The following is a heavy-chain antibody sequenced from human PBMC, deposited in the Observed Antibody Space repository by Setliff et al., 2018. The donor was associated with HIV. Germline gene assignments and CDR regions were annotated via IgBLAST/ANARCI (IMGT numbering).Heavy chain of an antibody. D-gene: IGHD1-1*01. CDR2: LYISGST. V-gene: IGHV4-4*09. CDR1: GGSITRYY. J-gene: IGHJ4*02. CDR3: ARKDWTVAALEY. Sequence: SETLSLTCTVSGGSITRYYWSWIRQSPGKGLEWIGYLYISGSTDYSPSLKSRVTISADTSKNQVSLKLTSVTAADSAVYYCARKDWTVAALEYWGQGTLVTVSS.